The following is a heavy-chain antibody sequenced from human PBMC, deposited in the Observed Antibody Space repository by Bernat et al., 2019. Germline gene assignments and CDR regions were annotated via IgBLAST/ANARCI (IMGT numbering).Heavy chain of an antibody. J-gene: IGHJ4*02. CDR3: AWYISRQIDY. CDR1: GGSISSSSYY. V-gene: IGHV4-39*01. D-gene: IGHD1-1*01. Sequence: QVQLQESGPGLVKPSETLSLTCTVSGGSISSSSYYWGWIRQPPGKGLEWIGSIYYSGSTYYNPSLKSRVTISVDTSKNQFSLKLSSVTAADTAVYYCAWYISRQIDYWGQGTLVTVSS. CDR2: IYYSGST.